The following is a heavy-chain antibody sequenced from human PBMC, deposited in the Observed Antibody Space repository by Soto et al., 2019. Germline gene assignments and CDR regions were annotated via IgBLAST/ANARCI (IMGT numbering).Heavy chain of an antibody. J-gene: IGHJ4*02. Sequence: PSETLSLTCTVSGGSISSGDYYWRWIRQPPGKGLEWIGYIYYSGSTYYNPSLKSRVTISVDKSKNHFSLKLSSVTAADTAVYYCARGGGYDFFDYWGQGTLVTVSS. CDR1: GGSISSGDYY. CDR2: IYYSGST. CDR3: ARGGGYDFFDY. V-gene: IGHV4-30-4*01. D-gene: IGHD5-12*01.